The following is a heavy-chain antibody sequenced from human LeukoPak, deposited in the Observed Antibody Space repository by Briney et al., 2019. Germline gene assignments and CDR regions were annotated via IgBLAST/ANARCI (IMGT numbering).Heavy chain of an antibody. Sequence: PSETLSLTCAVYGGSFSGYYWSWIRQPPGKGLEWIGEINHSGSTNYNPSLKSRVTISVDTSKNQFSLKLSSVTAADTAVYYCATSHRTYYYGSGSYSFDYWGQGTLVTVSS. V-gene: IGHV4-34*01. D-gene: IGHD3-10*01. CDR1: GGSFSGYY. J-gene: IGHJ4*02. CDR2: INHSGST. CDR3: ATSHRTYYYGSGSYSFDY.